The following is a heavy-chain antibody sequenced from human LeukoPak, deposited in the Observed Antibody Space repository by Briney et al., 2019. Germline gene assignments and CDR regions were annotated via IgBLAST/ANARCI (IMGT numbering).Heavy chain of an antibody. CDR2: ISSSSSYT. V-gene: IGHV3-11*06. J-gene: IGHJ4*02. D-gene: IGHD1-26*01. Sequence: GGSLRLSCAASGFTFSDYYMSWIRQAPGKGLEWVSYISSSSSYTNYADSVKGRFTISRGNAKNSLYLQMNSLRAEDTAVYYCARDSHAVGGSYPDYWGQGTLVTVSS. CDR3: ARDSHAVGGSYPDY. CDR1: GFTFSDYY.